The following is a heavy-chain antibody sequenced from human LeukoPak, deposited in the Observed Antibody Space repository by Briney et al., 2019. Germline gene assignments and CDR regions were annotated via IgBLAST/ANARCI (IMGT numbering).Heavy chain of an antibody. CDR2: INHSGST. D-gene: IGHD5-18*01. V-gene: IGHV4-34*01. CDR1: GGSFSGYY. Sequence: PSETLSLTCAVYGGSFSGYYWSWIRQPPGKGLEWIGEINHSGSTNYNPSLKSRVTISVDTSKNQFSLRLSSVTAADTAVYYCARERSYGSPAEYWGQGALVTVSS. J-gene: IGHJ4*02. CDR3: ARERSYGSPAEY.